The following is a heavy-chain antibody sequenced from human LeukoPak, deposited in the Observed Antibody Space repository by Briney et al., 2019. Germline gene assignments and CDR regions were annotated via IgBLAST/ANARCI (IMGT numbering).Heavy chain of an antibody. CDR1: GFTFSSYA. J-gene: IGHJ5*02. V-gene: IGHV3-64*04. D-gene: IGHD3-10*01. CDR3: AKDRGGSGWFDP. Sequence: GGSLRLSCSASGFTFSSYAMHWVRQAPGKGLEYVSAISSNGGSTYYANSVKGRFTISRDNSKNTLYLQMNSRRAEDTAVYYCAKDRGGSGWFDPWGQGTLVTVSS. CDR2: ISSNGGST.